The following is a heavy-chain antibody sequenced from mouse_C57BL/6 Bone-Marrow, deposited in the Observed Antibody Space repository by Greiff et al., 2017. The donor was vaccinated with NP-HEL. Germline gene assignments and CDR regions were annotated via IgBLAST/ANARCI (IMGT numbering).Heavy chain of an antibody. CDR1: GYTFTSYW. J-gene: IGHJ1*03. Sequence: VQLQQPGAELVRPGTSVKLSCKASGYTFTSYWMHWVKQRPGQGLEWIGVIDPSDSYTNYNQKFKGKATLTVDTSSSTAYMQLSSLTSEDSAVYYCARWSPRWYFDVWGTGTTVTVSS. V-gene: IGHV1-59*01. CDR3: ARWSPRWYFDV. CDR2: IDPSDSYT.